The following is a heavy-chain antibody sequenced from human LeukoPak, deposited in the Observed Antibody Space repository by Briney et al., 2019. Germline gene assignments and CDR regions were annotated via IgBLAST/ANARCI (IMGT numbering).Heavy chain of an antibody. J-gene: IGHJ4*02. CDR3: ARGVVYSSGWETFDY. CDR1: GFTFSDYY. CDR2: INDNGSEK. D-gene: IGHD6-19*01. V-gene: IGHV3-7*02. Sequence: GGSLRLSCAASGFTFSDYYMSWVRQAPGKRLEWVANINDNGSEKYYVDSVKGRFTISRDNAKNSLYLQMNSLRAEDTAVYYCARGVVYSSGWETFDYWGQGTLVTVSS.